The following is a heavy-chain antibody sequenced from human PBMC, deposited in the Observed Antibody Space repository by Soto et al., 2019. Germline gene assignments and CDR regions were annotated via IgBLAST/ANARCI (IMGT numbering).Heavy chain of an antibody. D-gene: IGHD5-12*01. CDR2: ISSSGSTI. Sequence: VGSLRLSCAAPGFTFSDYYMNWIRQAPGKGLEWVSYISSSGSTIYYADSVKGRFTISRDNAKNSLYLQMNSLRAEDTAVYYCARDFGDIVATDWSYFDYWGQGTLVTVSS. V-gene: IGHV3-11*01. CDR3: ARDFGDIVATDWSYFDY. J-gene: IGHJ4*02. CDR1: GFTFSDYY.